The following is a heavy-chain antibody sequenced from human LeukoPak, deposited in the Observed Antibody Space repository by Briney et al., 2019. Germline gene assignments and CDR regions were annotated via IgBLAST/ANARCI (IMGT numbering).Heavy chain of an antibody. V-gene: IGHV3-23*01. CDR3: ARGLYDSSGSYHFDY. Sequence: PGGSLRLSCAASGFTFSNFGMSWVRQASGKGLEWVSGIIGGGSSTYYADSVRGRFTISRDNSKDTLYLQMNSLRAEDTAVYYCARGLYDSSGSYHFDYWGQGTLVTVSS. J-gene: IGHJ4*02. CDR2: IIGGGSST. D-gene: IGHD3-22*01. CDR1: GFTFSNFG.